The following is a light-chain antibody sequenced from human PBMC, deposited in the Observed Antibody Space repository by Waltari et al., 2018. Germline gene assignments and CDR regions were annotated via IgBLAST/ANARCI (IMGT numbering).Light chain of an antibody. CDR1: SSDVGNYNS. V-gene: IGLV2-14*03. J-gene: IGLJ2*01. CDR3: SSYTTNNTPV. CDR2: DVS. Sequence: QSALTQPASVSGSPGQSITISCTGTSSDVGNYNSVSWYQQHPGKVPKLVIYDVSNRPSGVSDRFSGSKSGNTASLTISGLQAEDEADYYCSSYTTNNTPVFGGGTQLTVL.